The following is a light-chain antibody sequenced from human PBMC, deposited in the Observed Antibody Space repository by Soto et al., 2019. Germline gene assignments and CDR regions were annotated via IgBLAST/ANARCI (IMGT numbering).Light chain of an antibody. V-gene: IGLV3-21*04. CDR1: NIGSKS. CDR2: YDS. J-gene: IGLJ2*01. Sequence: SYELTQPPSVSVXXXXXXXXXCGGNNIGSKSVHWYQQKPGQAPVLVIYYDSDRPSGIPERFSGSNSGNTATLTISRVEAGDEADYYCQVWDSSSDHVVFGGGTKLTVL. CDR3: QVWDSSSDHVV.